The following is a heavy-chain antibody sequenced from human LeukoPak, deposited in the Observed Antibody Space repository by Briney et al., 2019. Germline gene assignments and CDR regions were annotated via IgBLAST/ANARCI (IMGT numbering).Heavy chain of an antibody. D-gene: IGHD2-2*01. J-gene: IGHJ3*02. V-gene: IGHV4-39*02. CDR1: GVSITNSNYS. CDR2: IHHSGNT. CDR3: ARRHMPDGFDI. Sequence: SETLSLTCTVSGVSITNSNYSWGWIRQSPGKGLEWIGSIHHSGNTYYIPSLKSRVTISVDSSKNHFSLKLTSVIASDTAVYYCARRHMPDGFDIWGQGTMVTVSS.